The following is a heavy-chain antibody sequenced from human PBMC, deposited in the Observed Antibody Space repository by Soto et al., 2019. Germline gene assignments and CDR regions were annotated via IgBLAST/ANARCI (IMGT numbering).Heavy chain of an antibody. J-gene: IGHJ4*02. CDR3: ARPAYCSGPSCYGRHFDY. CDR2: MYYSGST. V-gene: IGHV4-39*01. D-gene: IGHD2-2*01. Sequence: PSETLSLTCTISGGSISSSHSYWGWIRQPPGKGLEWIGSMYYSGSTYYNPSLKSRVTISVDTSKNQFSLKLSSVTAADTAVYYFARPAYCSGPSCYGRHFDYWGQGTLVTVSS. CDR1: GGSISSSHSY.